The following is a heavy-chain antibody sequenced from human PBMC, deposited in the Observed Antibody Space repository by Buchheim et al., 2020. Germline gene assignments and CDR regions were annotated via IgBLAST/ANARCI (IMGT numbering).Heavy chain of an antibody. V-gene: IGHV3-7*01. J-gene: IGHJ6*02. Sequence: EVQLVESGGGLVQSGGSLRLSCAASGFTFSSYWMSWVRQAPGKALEWVANIKQDGSEKYYVDSVKGRFTISRDNAKNSLYLQMNSLRAEDTAVYYCARERNTAMPERYYYYGMDVWGQGTT. D-gene: IGHD5-18*01. CDR1: GFTFSSYW. CDR2: IKQDGSEK. CDR3: ARERNTAMPERYYYYGMDV.